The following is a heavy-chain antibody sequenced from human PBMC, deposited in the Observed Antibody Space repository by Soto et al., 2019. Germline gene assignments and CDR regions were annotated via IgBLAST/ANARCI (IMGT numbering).Heavy chain of an antibody. CDR2: INPNSGGT. V-gene: IGHV1-2*02. CDR3: ARRGRTMVRGVIDY. CDR1: GYTFTGYY. D-gene: IGHD3-10*01. Sequence: ASVKVSCKASGYTFTGYYMHWVRQAPGQGLEWMGMINPNSGGTNYAQKFQGRVTMTRDTSTSTVYMELSSLRSEDTAVYYCARRGRTMVRGVIDYWGQGTLVTVSS. J-gene: IGHJ4*02.